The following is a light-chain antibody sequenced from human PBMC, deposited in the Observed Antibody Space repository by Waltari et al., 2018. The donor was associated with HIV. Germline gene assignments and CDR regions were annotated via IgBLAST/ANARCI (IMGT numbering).Light chain of an antibody. CDR2: RND. J-gene: IGLJ2*01. CDR1: TSNIGSNY. V-gene: IGLV1-47*01. CDR3: VTWDDSLRGVV. Sequence: SVVTQPPSASGTPGQRVTISCSGNTSNIGSNYAFWYQHLPGTAPKLLIHRNDQRPSGVPDRFSGSTSGTSASLAISGLRSEDEADYYCVTWDDSLRGVVFGGGTKVAVL.